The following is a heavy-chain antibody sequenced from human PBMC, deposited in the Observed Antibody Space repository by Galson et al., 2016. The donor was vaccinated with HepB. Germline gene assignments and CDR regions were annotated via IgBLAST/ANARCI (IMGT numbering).Heavy chain of an antibody. D-gene: IGHD4-17*01. CDR3: AREPAYGDHGGGWGCDP. CDR2: IYSSGTI. J-gene: IGHJ5*02. V-gene: IGHV4-4*07. CDR1: GGSISNYY. Sequence: SETLSLTCTVSGGSISNYYWNWIRQPAGKGLEWIGRIYSSGTINYNPSLKSRVTMSVDTSKNHFSLKLTSAPAADTAVYYCAREPAYGDHGGGWGCDPWGQGTLVAVSS.